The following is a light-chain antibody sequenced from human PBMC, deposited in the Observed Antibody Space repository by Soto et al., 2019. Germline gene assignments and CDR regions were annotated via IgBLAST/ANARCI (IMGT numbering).Light chain of an antibody. CDR3: QQYPSYAIT. CDR1: QTISGW. CDR2: DAS. J-gene: IGKJ5*01. V-gene: IGKV1-5*01. Sequence: DIRMTQSPSTLSASVGDRVTLTCRASQTISGWLAWYQQKPGKVPNPLIYDASSLQSGVPSRFSGSGSGTEFTLTISRLQPDDFATYYCQQYPSYAITFGQGTRLEIK.